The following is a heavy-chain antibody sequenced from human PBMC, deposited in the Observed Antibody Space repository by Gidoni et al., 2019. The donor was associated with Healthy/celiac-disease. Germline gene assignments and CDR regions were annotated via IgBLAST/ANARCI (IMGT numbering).Heavy chain of an antibody. CDR3: ARRPYCSSTSCYGGSDY. Sequence: QVQLVESGGGVVQPGRSLRLSCAASGFPFSSYGTHWVRQAPGKGLEWVAVIWYDGSNKYYADSVKGRFTISRDNSKNTLYLQMNSLRAEDTAVYYCARRPYCSSTSCYGGSDYWGQGTLVTVSS. CDR1: GFPFSSYG. J-gene: IGHJ4*02. CDR2: IWYDGSNK. D-gene: IGHD2-2*01. V-gene: IGHV3-33*01.